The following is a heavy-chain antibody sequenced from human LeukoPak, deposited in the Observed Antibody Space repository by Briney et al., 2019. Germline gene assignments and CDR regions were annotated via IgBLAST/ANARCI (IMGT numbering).Heavy chain of an antibody. CDR3: VKGGPYSGAWYLFDY. CDR2: VNIHGRST. V-gene: IGHV3-64D*09. J-gene: IGHJ4*02. D-gene: IGHD6-19*01. Sequence: GGSLRLSCSGSGFTFTTYSRYSVRQARGKGLEYVSAVNIHGRSTYYADSVEGRFTISRDNSNNTLLLQMSSLRPDDAAVYYCVKGGPYSGAWYLFDYWGQGTLVTVSS. CDR1: GFTFTTYS.